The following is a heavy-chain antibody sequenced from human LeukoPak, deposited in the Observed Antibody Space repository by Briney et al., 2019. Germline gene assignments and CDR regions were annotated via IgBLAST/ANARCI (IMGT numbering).Heavy chain of an antibody. CDR1: GYDFTSVG. CDR3: ARAGPGSGWYFDY. CDR2: ISPYNGNT. V-gene: IGHV1-18*01. J-gene: IGHJ4*02. D-gene: IGHD6-19*01. Sequence: GASVNVSCKSSGYDFTSVGITWVRRAPGQGLEWMGWISPYNGNTRYAQKFQGRVAMTTDTSTTTAYMELRGLRFNDTAVYYCARAGPGSGWYFDYWGQGTLVTVSS.